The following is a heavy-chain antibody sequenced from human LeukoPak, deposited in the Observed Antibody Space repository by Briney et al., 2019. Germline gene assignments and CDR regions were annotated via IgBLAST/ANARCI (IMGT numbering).Heavy chain of an antibody. CDR1: GFSVSNNY. Sequence: GGSLRLSCEVSGFSVSNNYMNWVRQAPGKGLEWVSATFAGGSTHYADSVKGRFTISRDTSKNTLHLQMNSLRPEDTAVYYCARERQGIWGQGTMVTVSS. CDR3: ARERQGI. J-gene: IGHJ3*02. V-gene: IGHV3-53*01. CDR2: TFAGGST.